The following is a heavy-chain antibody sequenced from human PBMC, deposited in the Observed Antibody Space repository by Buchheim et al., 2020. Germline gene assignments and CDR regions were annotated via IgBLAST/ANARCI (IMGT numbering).Heavy chain of an antibody. CDR2: INPSGGST. D-gene: IGHD5-18*01. CDR1: GYTFTSYY. CDR3: ARVRVPGYSYGYGHDF. V-gene: IGHV1-46*01. Sequence: QVQLVQSGAEVKKPGASVKVSCKASGYTFTSYYMHWVRQAPGQGLEWMGIINPSGGSTSYAQKFQGRVTMTRDTSTSTVYMELSSLRSEDTSVYYCARVRVPGYSYGYGHDFWGQGTL. J-gene: IGHJ4*02.